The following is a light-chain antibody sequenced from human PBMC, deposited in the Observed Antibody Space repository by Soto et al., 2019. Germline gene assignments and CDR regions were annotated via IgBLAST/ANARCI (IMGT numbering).Light chain of an antibody. V-gene: IGLV2-11*01. Sequence: QSVLTQPRSVSGSPGQSVTISCTGTSSDVGAYNYVSWYQQHPGKAPKLMIYDVSKRPSGVPDRFSGSKSGNTASLTISGLQTEDEADYYCSSYAGGYTFVFGTGTKVTVL. CDR3: SSYAGGYTFV. CDR2: DVS. J-gene: IGLJ1*01. CDR1: SSDVGAYNY.